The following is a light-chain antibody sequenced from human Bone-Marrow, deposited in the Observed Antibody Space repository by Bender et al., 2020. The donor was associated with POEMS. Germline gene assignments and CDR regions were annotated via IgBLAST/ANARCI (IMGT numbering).Light chain of an antibody. Sequence: QSALTQPASVSGSPGQSITISCTGTSSDVGAYDLVSWYQQYPGKAPKLMIYEVSKRPSGVSNRFSGSKSGNTASLTISGLQAEDEADYYCCSYAGRSALVFGGGTKLTVL. CDR2: EVS. CDR1: SSDVGAYDL. J-gene: IGLJ3*02. V-gene: IGLV2-23*02. CDR3: CSYAGRSALV.